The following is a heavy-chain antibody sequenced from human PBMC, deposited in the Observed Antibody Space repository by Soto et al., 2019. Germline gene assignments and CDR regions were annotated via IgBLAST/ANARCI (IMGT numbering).Heavy chain of an antibody. J-gene: IGHJ4*02. D-gene: IGHD4-4*01. CDR1: GFTFSSYA. Sequence: GGSLRLSCGASGFTFSSYAMHWVRQAPGTGLEWVAVISYEGSNKYYADSVKGRFTISRDNSKNTLYLQMNSLRTEDTAVYYCARVLGGMATVPFDYWGQGALVTVSS. CDR3: ARVLGGMATVPFDY. CDR2: ISYEGSNK. V-gene: IGHV3-30-3*01.